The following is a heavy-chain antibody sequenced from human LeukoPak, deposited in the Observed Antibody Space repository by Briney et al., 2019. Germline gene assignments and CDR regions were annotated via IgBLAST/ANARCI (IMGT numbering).Heavy chain of an antibody. D-gene: IGHD3-22*01. CDR3: ARDGRSDYYYDNSGNFDY. CDR1: GGSISSYY. J-gene: IGHJ4*02. V-gene: IGHV4-59*01. Sequence: SETLSLTCTVSGGSISSYYWSWIRQPPGKGLEWIGYIYYSGSTNYNPSLKSRVTISVDTSKNQFSLKLSSVTAADTAVYYCARDGRSDYYYDNSGNFDYWGQGTLVAVSS. CDR2: IYYSGST.